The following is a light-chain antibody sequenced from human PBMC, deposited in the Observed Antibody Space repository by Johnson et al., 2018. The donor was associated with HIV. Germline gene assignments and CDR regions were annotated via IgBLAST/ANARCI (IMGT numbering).Light chain of an antibody. V-gene: IGLV1-51*02. J-gene: IGLJ1*01. CDR3: ATWDDTLKGV. Sequence: LTQPPSVSAAPGQKVTISCSGSSSNIGNNYVSWYQQLPGTAPKLLIYKNNQRPSGVPDRFSGSKSDTSASLATSGLQDEDEADYYCATWDDTLKGVFGTGTKVTVL. CDR1: SSNIGNNY. CDR2: KNN.